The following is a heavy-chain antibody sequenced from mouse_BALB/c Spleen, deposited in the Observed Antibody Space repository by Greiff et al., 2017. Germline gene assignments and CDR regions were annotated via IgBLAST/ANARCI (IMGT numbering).Heavy chain of an antibody. CDR1: GFTFSSYT. V-gene: IGHV5-12-2*01. J-gene: IGHJ1*01. CDR2: ISNGGGST. CDR3: ARPPGTVLWYFDV. D-gene: IGHD3-3*01. Sequence: EVQVVESGGGLVQPGGSLKLSCAASGFTFSSYTMSWVRQTPEKRLEWVAYISNGGGSTYYPDTVKGRFTISRDNAKNTLYLQMSSLKSEDTAMYYCARPPGTVLWYFDVWGAGTTVTVSS.